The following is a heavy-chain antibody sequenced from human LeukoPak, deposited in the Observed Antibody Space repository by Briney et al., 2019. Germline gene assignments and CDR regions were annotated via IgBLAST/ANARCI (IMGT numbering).Heavy chain of an antibody. D-gene: IGHD4-11*01. CDR2: ISSSSSYI. CDR1: GFTFSSYS. V-gene: IGHV3-21*04. Sequence: PGGSLRLSCAASGFTFSSYSMNWVRQAPGKGLEWVSSISSSSSYIYYADSVKGRFTISRDNAKNSLYLQMNSLRAEDTAVYYCARLRRMTTVTLGYYYGMDVWGQGTTVTVSS. J-gene: IGHJ6*02. CDR3: ARLRRMTTVTLGYYYGMDV.